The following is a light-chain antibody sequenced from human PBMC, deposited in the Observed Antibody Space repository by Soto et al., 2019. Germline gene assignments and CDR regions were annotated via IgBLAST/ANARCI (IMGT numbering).Light chain of an antibody. CDR3: QSYDISRGNSLV. CDR1: SSNFGAGYD. V-gene: IGLV1-40*01. J-gene: IGLJ3*02. Sequence: QSVLTQPPSVSGAPGQRVTISCTGSSSNFGAGYDVHWYQQLPGTAPKLLIYANTHRPSGVPDRFSGSKSGTSASLAITGLQAEDEADYYCQSYDISRGNSLVFGGGTKLTVL. CDR2: ANT.